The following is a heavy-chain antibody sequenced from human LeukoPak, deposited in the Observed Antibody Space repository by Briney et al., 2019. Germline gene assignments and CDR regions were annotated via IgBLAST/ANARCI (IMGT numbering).Heavy chain of an antibody. CDR1: SGSINGYY. Sequence: SETLSLTCTVSSGSINGYYWSWIRQPPGKGLEWVGYISYSGSTYYNPSLKSQVTISVDTSKNQFSLKLSSVTAADTAVYYCARRGAVAGLGYWGQGTLVTVSS. J-gene: IGHJ4*02. CDR3: ARRGAVAGLGY. CDR2: ISYSGST. D-gene: IGHD6-19*01. V-gene: IGHV4-59*08.